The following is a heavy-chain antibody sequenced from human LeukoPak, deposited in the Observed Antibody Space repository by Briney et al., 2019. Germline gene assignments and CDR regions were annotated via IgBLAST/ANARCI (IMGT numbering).Heavy chain of an antibody. D-gene: IGHD6-13*01. V-gene: IGHV3-74*01. CDR2: INSDGSST. Sequence: GGSLRLSCAASGFTFSSYWMHLVRQAPGKGLVLFSRINSDGSSTTYADSVKGRFTVSRDNAKTTLYLQVNSLRAEDTAVYYCARGAEAGISYFDYWGQGTLVTVSS. CDR3: ARGAEAGISYFDY. J-gene: IGHJ4*02. CDR1: GFTFSSYW.